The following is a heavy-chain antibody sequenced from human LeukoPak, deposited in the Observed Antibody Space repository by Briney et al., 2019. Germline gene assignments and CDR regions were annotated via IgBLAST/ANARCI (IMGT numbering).Heavy chain of an antibody. V-gene: IGHV3-23*01. CDR3: AVATVVTPKTLDY. CDR2: ISGSGGST. CDR1: GFTFSSYA. D-gene: IGHD4-23*01. J-gene: IGHJ4*02. Sequence: QAGGSLRLSCAASGFTFSSYAMSWVRQAPGKGLEWVSAISGSGGSTYYADSVKGRFTISRDNSKNTLYLQMNSLRAEDTAVYYCAVATVVTPKTLDYWGQGTLVTVSS.